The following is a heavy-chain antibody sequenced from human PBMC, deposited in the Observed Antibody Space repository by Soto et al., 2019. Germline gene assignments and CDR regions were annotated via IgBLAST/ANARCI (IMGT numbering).Heavy chain of an antibody. CDR3: AREYGYCSGGSCYANWFDP. CDR2: INPNSGGT. V-gene: IGHV1-2*02. D-gene: IGHD2-15*01. J-gene: IGHJ5*02. Sequence: ASVKVSCKASGYTFTGYYMHWVRQAPGQGLEWMGWINPNSGGTNYAQKFQGRVTMTRDTSISTAYMELSRLRSDDTAVYYCAREYGYCSGGSCYANWFDPWGQGTLVTVSS. CDR1: GYTFTGYY.